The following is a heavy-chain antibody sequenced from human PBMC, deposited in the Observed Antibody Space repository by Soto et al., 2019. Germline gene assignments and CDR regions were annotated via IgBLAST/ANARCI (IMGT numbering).Heavy chain of an antibody. D-gene: IGHD3-22*01. CDR3: AKVERYYYDSSGYYSSPIF. J-gene: IGHJ4*02. Sequence: EVQLLESGGGLVQPGGSLRLSCAASGFTLSSYAMGWVRQAPGKGLEWVSAISGSGGTTYYADSVKGRFTISRDTSKNTLYLQMNSLRAEDTAVYYCAKVERYYYDSSGYYSSPIFWGQGTLVTVSS. V-gene: IGHV3-23*01. CDR1: GFTLSSYA. CDR2: ISGSGGTT.